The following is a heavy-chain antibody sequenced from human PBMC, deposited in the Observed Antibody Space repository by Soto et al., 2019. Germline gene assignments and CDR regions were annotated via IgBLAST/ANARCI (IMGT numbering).Heavy chain of an antibody. CDR3: AREGQVAPGPQRNSPDV. J-gene: IGHJ4*02. CDR2: MYFSGTT. CDR1: GVSLSSGGFY. V-gene: IGHV4-31*03. D-gene: IGHD1-7*01. Sequence: SETLSLTCIVSGVSLSSGGFYWSWIRLTPGKGLEWIGHMYFSGTTYYNPSLRGRLAMPVDPSKNQFSLRSTSVTAADTAVYFCAREGQVAPGPQRNSPDVWGQGIRVTVSS.